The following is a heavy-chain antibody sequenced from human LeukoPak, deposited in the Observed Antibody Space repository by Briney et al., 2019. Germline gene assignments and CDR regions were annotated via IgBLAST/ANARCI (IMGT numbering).Heavy chain of an antibody. D-gene: IGHD3-22*01. J-gene: IGHJ4*02. CDR1: GFTFNTYA. CDR2: DSGSGNLI. Sequence: GGSLRLSCAASGFTFNTYAMSWVRQAPGKGREWVSADSGSGNLIYYANSVKGRFTISRDNSKSTLYLQMNSLRAEDTAVYYCAKELRGSYYDSSGNLDYWGQGTLVTVSS. V-gene: IGHV3-23*01. CDR3: AKELRGSYYDSSGNLDY.